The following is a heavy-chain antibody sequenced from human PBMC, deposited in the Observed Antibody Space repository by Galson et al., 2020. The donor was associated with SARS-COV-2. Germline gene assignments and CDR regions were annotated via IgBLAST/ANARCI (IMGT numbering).Heavy chain of an antibody. D-gene: IGHD2-21*01. Sequence: QLGESLKISCAASGFTFSSYWMSWVRQAPGKGLEWVANIKQDGSEKYYVDSVKGRFTISRDNAKNSLYLQMNSLRAEDTAVYYCAGDGGGDWIGDWFDPWGQGTLVTVSS. V-gene: IGHV3-7*01. CDR3: AGDGGGDWIGDWFDP. CDR1: GFTFSSYW. CDR2: IKQDGSEK. J-gene: IGHJ5*02.